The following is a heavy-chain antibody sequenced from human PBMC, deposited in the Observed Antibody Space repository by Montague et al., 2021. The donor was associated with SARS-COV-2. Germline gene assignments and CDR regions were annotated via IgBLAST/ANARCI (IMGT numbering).Heavy chain of an antibody. CDR3: ARGRFDFGAGRQGTIDF. D-gene: IGHD3-10*01. CDR1: GDSITNHY. V-gene: IGHV4-4*07. J-gene: IGHJ4*02. CDR2: MHFTGKT. Sequence: SETLSLTCSVSGDSITNHYWSWIRRPAGKGLEWIGRMHFTGKTNFSPFFSSRLTMSADTSKNQFSLKLTSVTAADTAIYFCARGRFDFGAGRQGTIDFWGQGTLVTASS.